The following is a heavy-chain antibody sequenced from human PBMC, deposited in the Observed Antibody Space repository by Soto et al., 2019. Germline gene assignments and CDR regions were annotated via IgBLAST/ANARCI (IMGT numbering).Heavy chain of an antibody. Sequence: EVQLVESGGGLVQPGGSLRLSCAASGFTFSSYAMNWVRQAPGKGLEFVSDINTNGGITYYANSVKGRFTISRDNSKNTLYRQMCSLRAEDMAVYYCARAIAGYYGSGSYSFDYWGQGTLVTVS. D-gene: IGHD3-10*01. CDR2: INTNGGIT. J-gene: IGHJ4*02. CDR1: GFTFSSYA. CDR3: ARAIAGYYGSGSYSFDY. V-gene: IGHV3-64*01.